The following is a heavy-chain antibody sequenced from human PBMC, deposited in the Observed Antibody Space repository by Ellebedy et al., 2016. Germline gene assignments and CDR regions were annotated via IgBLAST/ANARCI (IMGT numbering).Heavy chain of an antibody. CDR3: AKDMAPIVVVTAIDLGCDY. V-gene: IGHV3-9*01. CDR1: GFTFDDYA. Sequence: GGSLRLSXAASGFTFDDYAMHWVRQAPGKGLEWVSGISWNSGSIGYADSVKGRFTISRDNAKNSLYLQMNSLRAEDTALYYCAKDMAPIVVVTAIDLGCDYWGQGTLVTVSS. D-gene: IGHD2-21*02. J-gene: IGHJ4*02. CDR2: ISWNSGSI.